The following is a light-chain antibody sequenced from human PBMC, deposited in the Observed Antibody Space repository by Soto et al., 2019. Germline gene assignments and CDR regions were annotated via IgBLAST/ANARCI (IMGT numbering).Light chain of an antibody. CDR2: DAS. Sequence: DLQMTQSPSTLSASVRDRVTITCRASQSISSWLAWYQQKPGKAPKLLIYDASSWESGVPSRFSGSGSGAEFTLTISSLQPDDFATYYCQQYNSYSFGQGTKVDIK. J-gene: IGKJ1*01. CDR1: QSISSW. V-gene: IGKV1-5*01. CDR3: QQYNSYS.